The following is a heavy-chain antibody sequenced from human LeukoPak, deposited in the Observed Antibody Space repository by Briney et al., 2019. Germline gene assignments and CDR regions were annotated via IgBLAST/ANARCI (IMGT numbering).Heavy chain of an antibody. CDR1: GFSLSTSGVG. CDR3: AHRRGGYCSGGSCYYNWFDP. Sequence: ESGPTLVNPTQTLTLTCTFSGFSLSTSGVGVGWIRQPPGKALEWLAVIYWDDDKRYSPSLKSRLTITKDTSKNQVVLTMTNMDPVDTATYYCAHRRGGYCSGGSCYYNWFDPWGQGTLVTVSS. V-gene: IGHV2-5*02. J-gene: IGHJ5*02. CDR2: IYWDDDK. D-gene: IGHD2-15*01.